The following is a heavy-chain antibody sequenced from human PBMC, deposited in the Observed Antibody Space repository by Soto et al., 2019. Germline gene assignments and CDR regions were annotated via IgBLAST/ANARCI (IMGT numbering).Heavy chain of an antibody. CDR3: ARHDNYYDSSGYQKYFQH. D-gene: IGHD3-22*01. Sequence: SETLSLTCAVSGGSISGSNWWSWVRQPPGKGLEWIGSIYHSGSTNYNPSLKSRVTISVDTSKNQFSLKLSSVTAADTAVYYCARHDNYYDSSGYQKYFQHWGQGTLVTVSS. J-gene: IGHJ1*01. CDR1: GGSISGSNW. CDR2: IYHSGST. V-gene: IGHV4-4*02.